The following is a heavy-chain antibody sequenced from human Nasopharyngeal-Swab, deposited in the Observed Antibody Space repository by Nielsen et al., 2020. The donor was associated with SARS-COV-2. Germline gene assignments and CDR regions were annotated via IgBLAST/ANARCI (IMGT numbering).Heavy chain of an antibody. V-gene: IGHV4-34*01. CDR2: IYHSGST. D-gene: IGHD6-19*01. CDR1: SGSFTDYY. J-gene: IGHJ4*02. CDR3: AKVGGAVAG. Sequence: SETLSLTCAVYSGSFTDYYWTWIRQPPGKGMEWIGEIYHSGSTKYNPSLKSRVTISVDRSKNQFSLKLKSVTAADTAVYYCAKVGGAVAGWGQGTQVTVSS.